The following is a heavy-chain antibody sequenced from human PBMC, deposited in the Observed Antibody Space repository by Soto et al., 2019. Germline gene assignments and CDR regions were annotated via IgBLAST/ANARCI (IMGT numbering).Heavy chain of an antibody. CDR3: ARFRVDGDSVP. D-gene: IGHD4-17*01. J-gene: IGHJ5*02. V-gene: IGHV3-74*01. Sequence: ELQLVQSGGGLVQPGGSLRLSCAASGFAFSNYWMHWVRQAPGKGLVWVSRINGDGSSTSYADSVRGRFTISRDNAENALYLQMNSLRPEDTALYYCARFRVDGDSVPWGQGTLVTVSS. CDR2: INGDGSST. CDR1: GFAFSNYW.